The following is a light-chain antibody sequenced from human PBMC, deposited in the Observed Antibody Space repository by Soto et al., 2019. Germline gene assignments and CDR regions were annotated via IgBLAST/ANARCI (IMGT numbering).Light chain of an antibody. CDR2: DVT. CDR1: SSDIGAYDY. V-gene: IGLV2-14*03. J-gene: IGLJ2*01. Sequence: QSALTQPASVSGSPGQSITISCTGASSDIGAYDYVSWYQQHPDKAPTLIIYDVTRRPSGLSNRFSASKSGNTASLTISGLQADDEVDYYCSSYTSSRTLIFGGGTKLTVL. CDR3: SSYTSSRTLI.